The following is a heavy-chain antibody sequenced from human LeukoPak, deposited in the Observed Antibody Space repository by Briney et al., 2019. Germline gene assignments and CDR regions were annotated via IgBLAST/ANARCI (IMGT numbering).Heavy chain of an antibody. CDR1: AGSISSYY. J-gene: IGHJ3*02. CDR2: IYFSGST. V-gene: IGHV4-59*01. D-gene: IGHD2-15*01. Sequence: SETLSLTCTVSAGSISSYYWSGIRQPPGKGLEWIGYIYFSGSTNSNPSLKSRVTISVDTSKNQFSLKLSSVTAADTAVYYCARMFGGYCSGGSCYKAFDIWGQGTMVTVSS. CDR3: ARMFGGYCSGGSCYKAFDI.